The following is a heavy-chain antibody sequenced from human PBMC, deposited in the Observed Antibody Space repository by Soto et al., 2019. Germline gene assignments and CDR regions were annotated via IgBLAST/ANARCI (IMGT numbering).Heavy chain of an antibody. V-gene: IGHV4-38-2*01. CDR2: IYQGGST. Sequence: SETLSLTCAVSVYSISSGYYWGWLRQPPGKGLEWIGSIYQGGSTYYNPSLNSRVTLSIDMTNNHVSLILNSVTAADTAVYYCARVGPWVPYYYDSSPYTFENWFDPWGQGTLVTVSS. CDR1: VYSISSGYY. J-gene: IGHJ5*02. D-gene: IGHD3-22*01. CDR3: ARVGPWVPYYYDSSPYTFENWFDP.